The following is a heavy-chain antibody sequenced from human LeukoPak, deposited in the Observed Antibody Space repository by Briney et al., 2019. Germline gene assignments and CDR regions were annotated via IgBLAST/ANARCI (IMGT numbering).Heavy chain of an antibody. J-gene: IGHJ4*02. CDR1: GFTFDRYV. Sequence: GGSLRLSCAASGFTFDRYVMHWVRQAPGKGLEWVSGISWNSDTIGYVDSVKGRVTISRDNAKKSLYLQMNGLRPEDTALYYCAKGISAQWNYFDDWGQGTLVTVSS. V-gene: IGHV3-9*01. D-gene: IGHD6-19*01. CDR2: ISWNSDTI. CDR3: AKGISAQWNYFDD.